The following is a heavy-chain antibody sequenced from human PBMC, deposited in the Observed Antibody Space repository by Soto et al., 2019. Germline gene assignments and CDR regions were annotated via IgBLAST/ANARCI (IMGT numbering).Heavy chain of an antibody. CDR2: IDPSDSYI. V-gene: IGHV5-10-1*01. CDR1: GYSFTSYW. D-gene: IGHD1-1*01. J-gene: IGHJ6*02. CDR3: APRTPSPSGGLECTDV. Sequence: GESLEISCKCSGYSFTSYWISWVRQMPGKGLECMGRIDPSDSYINYSPSFEGDVIISADKSISTAYLQWSSLKASASAMYFCAPRTPSPSGGLECTDVGGQGTPVTVSS.